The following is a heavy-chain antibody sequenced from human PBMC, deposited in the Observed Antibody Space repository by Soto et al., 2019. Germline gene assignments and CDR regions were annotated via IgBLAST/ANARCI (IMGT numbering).Heavy chain of an antibody. J-gene: IGHJ4*02. D-gene: IGHD3-22*01. CDR1: GFTFSIYA. Sequence: GRALRLSCAATGFTFSIYALHWVRQAPGKGLEWVAVMSPNGNNQYYADSVKGRFTISRDTSKSTLYLQMTSLRPDDTAVYYCATGANFYYDTSRYWGQGTLVTGSS. V-gene: IGHV3-30-3*01. CDR2: MSPNGNNQ. CDR3: ATGANFYYDTSRY.